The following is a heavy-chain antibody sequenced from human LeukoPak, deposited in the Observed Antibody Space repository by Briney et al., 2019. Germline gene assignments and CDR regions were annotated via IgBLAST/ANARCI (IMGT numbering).Heavy chain of an antibody. CDR1: GFTFSSYW. CDR3: ARDQSYDILTGYYYFAY. V-gene: IGHV3-7*01. CDR2: IKQDGSEK. Sequence: GSLRLSCAASGFTFSSYWMSWVRQAPGKGLGWVANIKQDGSEKYYVDSVKGRFTISRDNAKNSLYLQMNSLRAEDTAVYYCARDQSYDILTGYYYFAYWGQGTLVTVSS. J-gene: IGHJ4*02. D-gene: IGHD3-9*01.